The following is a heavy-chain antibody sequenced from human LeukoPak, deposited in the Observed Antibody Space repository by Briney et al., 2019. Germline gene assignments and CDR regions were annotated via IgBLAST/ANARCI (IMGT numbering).Heavy chain of an antibody. CDR1: GESSFSSYY. CDR3: SRQVVGNDY. J-gene: IGHJ4*02. V-gene: IGHV4-34*01. Sequence: SETLSLTCAVYGESSFSSYYWSWIRQTPGGALEWIGEINHSGYANYNPSLKSRVTLSIDTSKNQFSLRLNSVTAADTAVYYCSRQVVGNDYWGQGTLVTVSS. CDR2: INHSGYA. D-gene: IGHD3-22*01.